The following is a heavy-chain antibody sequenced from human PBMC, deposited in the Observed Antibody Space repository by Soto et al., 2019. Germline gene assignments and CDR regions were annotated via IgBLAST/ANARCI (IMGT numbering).Heavy chain of an antibody. Sequence: PSETLSLTCTASGGSISSDYWSWIRQPPGKGLEWIGHIYYRGSSKYNPSLKSRVTISVDTSKNQISLKLSSVTAADTAVYFCARQPSATRYCSSTSCYGVFDYWGQGTLVTVSS. CDR3: ARQPSATRYCSSTSCYGVFDY. D-gene: IGHD2-2*01. CDR1: GGSISSDY. V-gene: IGHV4-59*08. J-gene: IGHJ4*02. CDR2: IYYRGSS.